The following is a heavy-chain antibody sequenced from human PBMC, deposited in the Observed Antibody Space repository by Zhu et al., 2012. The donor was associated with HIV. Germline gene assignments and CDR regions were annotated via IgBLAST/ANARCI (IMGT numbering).Heavy chain of an antibody. D-gene: IGHD6-13*01. Sequence: QVQLQGSGPGLVKPSETLSLTCTVSGGSISSDYYWGWIRQPPGKGLEWIGSIYYSGNTYYNPSLKSRVTISIDMSKNQFSLKLSSVTAADTAFYYCARDLKSYESSWYDSHDAFDMWGQGTMVTVSA. CDR2: IYYSGNT. V-gene: IGHV4-38-2*02. J-gene: IGHJ3*02. CDR3: ARDLKSYESSWYDSHDAFDM. CDR1: GGSISSDYY.